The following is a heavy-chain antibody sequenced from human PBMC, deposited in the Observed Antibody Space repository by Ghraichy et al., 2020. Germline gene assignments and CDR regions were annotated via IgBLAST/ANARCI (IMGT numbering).Heavy chain of an antibody. CDR2: ITKGGDAT. D-gene: IGHD2-2*01. CDR1: GFIFSHFA. J-gene: IGHJ3*02. V-gene: IGHV3-23*01. Sequence: GESLNISCAASGFIFSHFAMSWVRQAPGKGLEWVSAITKGGDATYYADSVRGRFTISRDNSKYTLDLQMSSLRVEDTAVYYCVKDEYCVSATCQEAAFDIWAQGTVVTVSS. CDR3: VKDEYCVSATCQEAAFDI.